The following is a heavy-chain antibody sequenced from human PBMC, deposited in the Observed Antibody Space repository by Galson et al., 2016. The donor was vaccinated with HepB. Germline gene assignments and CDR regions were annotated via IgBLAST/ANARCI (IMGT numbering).Heavy chain of an antibody. CDR3: AKDGRIYCSSASCHDHFHY. CDR1: GFSFSSYS. CDR2: ISVYRTI. V-gene: IGHV3-48*04. Sequence: SLRLSCAASGFSFSSYSMNWVRQAPGKGLEWVSYISVYRTIYYADSVRGRFTISRDNAQHSVYLQMNTLRADDTAVYYCAKDGRIYCSSASCHDHFHYWGQGTLVTVSS. J-gene: IGHJ4*02. D-gene: IGHD2-2*01.